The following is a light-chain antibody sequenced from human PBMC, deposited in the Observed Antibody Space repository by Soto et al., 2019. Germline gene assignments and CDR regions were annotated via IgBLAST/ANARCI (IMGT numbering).Light chain of an antibody. V-gene: IGKV3-11*01. J-gene: IGKJ5*01. Sequence: EIVLTQSPATLSLSPGERATLSCRASQSVDIYSAWYQQKPGQAPRLLIYDASNRATGIPARFSGSGSGTDFTLTIGSLEPEDFAVYFCQQRSISTTFGQGTRLDIK. CDR2: DAS. CDR1: QSVDIY. CDR3: QQRSISTT.